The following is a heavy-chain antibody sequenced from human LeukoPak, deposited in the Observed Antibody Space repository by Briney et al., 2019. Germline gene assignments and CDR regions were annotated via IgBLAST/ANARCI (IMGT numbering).Heavy chain of an antibody. Sequence: GGSLRLSCSASGFISSTSAMNWVRQAPGKGLEWVSSINNVGSHIYYVDSVKGRFTISRDNAKNSLYLQMNSLRAEDTAVYYCARDSGLLWFGGSRQIDPWGQGTLVTVSS. D-gene: IGHD3-10*01. V-gene: IGHV3-21*01. CDR3: ARDSGLLWFGGSRQIDP. J-gene: IGHJ5*02. CDR1: GFISSTSA. CDR2: INNVGSHI.